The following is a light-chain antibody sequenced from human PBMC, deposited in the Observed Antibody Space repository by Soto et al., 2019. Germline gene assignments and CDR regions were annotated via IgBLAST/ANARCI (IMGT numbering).Light chain of an antibody. V-gene: IGLV2-18*02. J-gene: IGLJ1*01. Sequence: QSALTQPPSVSGSPGQSVTISCTGTSSDIGSYNRVSWYQQPPGTAPKLMIYEVSNRPSGVPDRFSGSKSGNTASLTISGLQAEDEADYYCNSFTTSSTYVFGTGTTLTVL. CDR3: NSFTTSSTYV. CDR1: SSDIGSYNR. CDR2: EVS.